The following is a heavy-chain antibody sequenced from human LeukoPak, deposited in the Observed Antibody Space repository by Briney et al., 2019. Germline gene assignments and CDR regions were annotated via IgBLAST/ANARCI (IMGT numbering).Heavy chain of an antibody. D-gene: IGHD1-26*01. CDR3: ARDAQWELRAFDV. V-gene: IGHV1-69*06. CDR2: IIPIFDRP. J-gene: IGHJ3*01. Sequence: SVKVSCKTIGGRFKSYGFSWVRQAPGQGLEWMGGIIPIFDRPNYAQKFEGRVTITADKSTNTTYMEISSLTSDDTAVYYCARDAQWELRAFDVWGRGTMVIVSS. CDR1: GGRFKSYG.